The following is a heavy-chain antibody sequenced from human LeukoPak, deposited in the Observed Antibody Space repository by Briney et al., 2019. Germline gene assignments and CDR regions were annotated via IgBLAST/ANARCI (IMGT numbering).Heavy chain of an antibody. CDR2: IIPIFGTA. Sequence: SVKVSCKASGGTFSSYAISWGRQPPGQGLEWMGGIIPIFGTANYAQKFQGRVTITADKSTSTAYMELSSLRSEDTAVYYCARDQVYGMDVWGKGTTVTVSS. J-gene: IGHJ6*04. V-gene: IGHV1-69*06. CDR3: ARDQVYGMDV. CDR1: GGTFSSYA.